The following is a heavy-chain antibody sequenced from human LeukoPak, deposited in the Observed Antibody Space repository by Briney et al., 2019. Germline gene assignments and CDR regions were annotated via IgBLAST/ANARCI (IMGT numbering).Heavy chain of an antibody. V-gene: IGHV3-23*01. CDR2: ISGSGDNT. J-gene: IGHJ6*02. D-gene: IGHD2-2*01. Sequence: GGSLRLSCAASGFTFSSFAMSWVRQAPGKGLEWVSGISGSGDNTYYADSVKGRFTISRDNSKNTLYLQVNSLRAEDTAVYYCAKPLGYCSRTNCFYYYGMDVWGQGTTVTVSS. CDR1: GFTFSSFA. CDR3: AKPLGYCSRTNCFYYYGMDV.